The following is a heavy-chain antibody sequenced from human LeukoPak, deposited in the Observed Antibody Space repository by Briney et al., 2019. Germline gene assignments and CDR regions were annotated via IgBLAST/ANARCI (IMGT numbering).Heavy chain of an antibody. CDR2: INTSGNT. CDR1: GGSISNYY. CDR3: ARENKGSWYLGGWFDP. J-gene: IGHJ5*02. V-gene: IGHV4-4*07. Sequence: PSETLSLTCSVSGGSISNYYWSWIRQPAGKGLEWIGRINTSGNTDYNPSLKSRVTMSVDTSKNHFSLNLSSLTAADTAVYYCARENKGSWYLGGWFDPWGQGTLVTVSS. D-gene: IGHD6-13*01.